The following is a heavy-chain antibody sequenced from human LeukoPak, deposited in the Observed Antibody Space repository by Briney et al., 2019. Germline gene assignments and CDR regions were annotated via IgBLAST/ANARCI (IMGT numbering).Heavy chain of an antibody. CDR2: INHNGNVN. J-gene: IGHJ4*02. CDR3: AKSSYYDSSGYYREYYFDY. Sequence: GSLRLSCAASGFTFSSHWMHWVRQAPGKGLEWVASINHNGNVNYYVDSVKGRFTISRDNAKNSLYLQMSNLRAEDTAVYYCAKSSYYDSSGYYREYYFDYWGQGMLVTVSS. D-gene: IGHD3-22*01. V-gene: IGHV3-7*03. CDR1: GFTFSSHW.